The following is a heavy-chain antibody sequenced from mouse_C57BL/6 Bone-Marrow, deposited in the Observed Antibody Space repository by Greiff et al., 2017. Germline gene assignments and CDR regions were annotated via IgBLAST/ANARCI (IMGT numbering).Heavy chain of an antibody. V-gene: IGHV5-6*01. CDR1: GFTFSSYG. CDR2: ISSGGSYT. J-gene: IGHJ4*01. D-gene: IGHD2-1*01. Sequence: EVKLVESGGDLVKPGGSLKLSCAASGFTFSSYGMSWVRQTPDKRLEWVATISSGGSYTYYPDSVKGRFTISRDNAKNNLYLQMGSLKSEDTAMYYCARDGNSPYAMDYWGQGTSVTVSS. CDR3: ARDGNSPYAMDY.